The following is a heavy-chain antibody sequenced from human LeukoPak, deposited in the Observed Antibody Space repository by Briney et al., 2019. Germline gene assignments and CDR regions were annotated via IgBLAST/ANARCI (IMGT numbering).Heavy chain of an antibody. V-gene: IGHV4-4*02. Sequence: SETLSLTCAVSGGSISSSNWWTWVRQPPGKGLEWIGEIFHSGSTNYNPSIESRVTISVDKSKNQFSLKLSSVTAADTAVYYCATKRVGTTKFDYWGQGTLVTVSS. D-gene: IGHD1-26*01. CDR2: IFHSGST. J-gene: IGHJ4*02. CDR3: ATKRVGTTKFDY. CDR1: GGSISSSNW.